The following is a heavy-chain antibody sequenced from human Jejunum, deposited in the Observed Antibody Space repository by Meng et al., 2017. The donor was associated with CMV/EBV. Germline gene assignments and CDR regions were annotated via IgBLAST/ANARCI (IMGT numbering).Heavy chain of an antibody. D-gene: IGHD3-22*01. V-gene: IGHV3-33*01. CDR1: RFPLNGYG. J-gene: IGHJ4*02. CDR3: ARDNDGSSHYSQFDY. CDR2: LWYDGSRK. Sequence: ARFPLNGYGIHCVRQLPGKGLEGVAVLWYDGSRKYFADSVQGRFSISRDDSKNTVYLQMNSLRAEDTAVYYCARDNDGSSHYSQFDYWGQGTLVTVSS.